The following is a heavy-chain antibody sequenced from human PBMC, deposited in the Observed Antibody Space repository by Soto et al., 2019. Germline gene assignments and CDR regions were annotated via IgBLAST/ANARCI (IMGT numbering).Heavy chain of an antibody. Sequence: QITLKESGPTLVKPTQTLTLTCTFSGFSLSTRRVGVGWVRQPPGKALEWLALIYWEDDKRYRPSLKTRLTITKDTSKSQVVLTKTNMAPSDPASYYRVRDYAFESWGQGTLFTVSS. CDR1: GFSLSTRRVG. CDR2: IYWEDDK. CDR3: VRDYAFES. V-gene: IGHV2-5*02. J-gene: IGHJ3*02.